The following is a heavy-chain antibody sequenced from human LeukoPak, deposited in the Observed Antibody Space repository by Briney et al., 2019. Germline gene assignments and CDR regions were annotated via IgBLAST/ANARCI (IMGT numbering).Heavy chain of an antibody. V-gene: IGHV4-34*01. J-gene: IGHJ6*02. CDR2: INHSGST. CDR3: ARGGYGFYYYYGMDV. Sequence: SETLSLTCAVYGGSFSGYYGSWIRQPPGKGREWIGEINHSGSTNYNPSLKSRVTISVDKSKNQFSLKLSSVTAADTAVYYCARGGYGFYYYYGMDVWGQGTTVTVSS. CDR1: GGSFSGYY. D-gene: IGHD4-17*01.